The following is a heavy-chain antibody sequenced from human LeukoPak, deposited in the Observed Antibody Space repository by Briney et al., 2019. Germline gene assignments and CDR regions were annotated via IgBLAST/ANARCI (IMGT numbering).Heavy chain of an antibody. Sequence: PGGSLRLSCAASGFIFSSYSMAWVRQTPGKGLEWVSGISGSGDSAYYADSVKGRFTISRDNAKNSLYLQMNSLRAEDTAVYYCARSPPDSSGYYYYYYYMDVWGKGTTVTVSS. CDR1: GFIFSSYS. D-gene: IGHD3-22*01. V-gene: IGHV3-23*01. CDR3: ARSPPDSSGYYYYYYYMDV. CDR2: ISGSGDSA. J-gene: IGHJ6*03.